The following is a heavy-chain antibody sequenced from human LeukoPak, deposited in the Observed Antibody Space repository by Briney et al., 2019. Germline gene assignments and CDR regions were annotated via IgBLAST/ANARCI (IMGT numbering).Heavy chain of an antibody. CDR1: GFTFSSYA. D-gene: IGHD1-26*01. V-gene: IGHV3-23*01. J-gene: IGHJ4*02. CDR2: ISGSGGST. Sequence: GGSLRLSCAASGFTFSSYAMSWVRQAPGKGLEWVSAISGSGGSTYYADSVKGRFTISRDNSKNTLYLQMNSVRAEDTAVYYCAKGASGSYYVPIDYWGQGTLVTVSS. CDR3: AKGASGSYYVPIDY.